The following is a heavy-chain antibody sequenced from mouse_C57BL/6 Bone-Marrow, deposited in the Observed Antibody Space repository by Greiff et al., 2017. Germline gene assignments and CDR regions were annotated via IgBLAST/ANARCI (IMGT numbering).Heavy chain of an antibody. Sequence: EVKLMESGGGLVQPGGSLKLSCAASGFTFSDYGMAWVRQAPRKGLEWVGFISNLAYSIYYADTVTGRVTISRENAKNTLYLEMSSLRSEDTAMDYCARDLDINFGVWGTGTTVTVSS. CDR2: ISNLAYSI. CDR1: GFTFSDYG. V-gene: IGHV5-15*01. D-gene: IGHD1-1*01. CDR3: ARDLDINFGV. J-gene: IGHJ1*03.